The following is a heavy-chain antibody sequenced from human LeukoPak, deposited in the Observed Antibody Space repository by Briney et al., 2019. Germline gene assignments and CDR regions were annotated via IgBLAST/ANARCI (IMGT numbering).Heavy chain of an antibody. Sequence: PGGSLRLSCAASGFIFTDYWMHWVRQGPGKELVWVARISGDGRGTTYVDSVKGRFTISRDNAKNSLYLQMNSLRAEDTAVYYCARDGQLNREDAFDIWGQGTMVTVSS. CDR3: ARDGQLNREDAFDI. V-gene: IGHV3-74*01. J-gene: IGHJ3*02. CDR2: ISGDGRGT. CDR1: GFIFTDYW. D-gene: IGHD6-6*01.